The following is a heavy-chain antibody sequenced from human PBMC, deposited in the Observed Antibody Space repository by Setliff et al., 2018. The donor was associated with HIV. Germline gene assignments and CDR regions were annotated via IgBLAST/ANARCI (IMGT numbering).Heavy chain of an antibody. CDR3: ARDRMPMASWVPDK. J-gene: IGHJ4*02. V-gene: IGHV4-4*07. CDR1: DDSISSNY. Sequence: SETLSLTCTVSDDSISSNYWSWIRQSAGKGLEWVGRIYTGGRTNYNPSLKGRVTMSVDMSKNQLSLNLSSVTAADTAVYYCARDRMPMASWVPDKWGQGTLVTVSS. D-gene: IGHD2-2*01. CDR2: IYTGGRT.